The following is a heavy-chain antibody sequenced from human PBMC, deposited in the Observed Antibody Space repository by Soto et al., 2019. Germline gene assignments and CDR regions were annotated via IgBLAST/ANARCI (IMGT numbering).Heavy chain of an antibody. V-gene: IGHV4-59*01. CDR1: GGSISSYY. D-gene: IGHD3-3*01. CDR2: IYYSGST. CDR3: ARDGGVIGYYYGMDV. J-gene: IGHJ6*02. Sequence: SETLSLTXTVSGGSISSYYWSWIRQPPGKGLEWIGYIYYSGSTNYNPSLKSRVTISVDTSKNQFSLKLSSVTAADTAVYYCARDGGVIGYYYGMDVWGQGTTVTVSS.